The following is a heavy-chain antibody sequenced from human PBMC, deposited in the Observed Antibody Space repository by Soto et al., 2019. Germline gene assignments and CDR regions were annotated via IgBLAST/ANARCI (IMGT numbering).Heavy chain of an antibody. CDR1: GYSFTSLD. Sequence: AASVKVSCKASGYSFTSLDINWVRQTAGQGLEWMGWMEPSSGKTGYAQKFHDRVTMTSDTSINTAYMELTTLTSDDTAFYYCARGVAAGVDYWGQGTLVTVSS. V-gene: IGHV1-8*01. CDR2: MEPSSGKT. J-gene: IGHJ4*02. D-gene: IGHD1-26*01. CDR3: ARGVAAGVDY.